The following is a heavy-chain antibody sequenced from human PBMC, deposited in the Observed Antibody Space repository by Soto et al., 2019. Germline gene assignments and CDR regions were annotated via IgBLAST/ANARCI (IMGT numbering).Heavy chain of an antibody. CDR2: INAGNGNT. D-gene: IGHD4-17*01. J-gene: IGHJ4*02. V-gene: IGHV1-3*01. Sequence: QVQLVQSGAEVKKPGASVKVSCKASGYTFTSYAMHWVRQAPGQRLEWMGWINAGNGNTKYSQKFQGRVTITRDTSASTAYMELSSLRSEDTAVYYCATALTVTTTSHFDYWGQGTLVTVSS. CDR3: ATALTVTTTSHFDY. CDR1: GYTFTSYA.